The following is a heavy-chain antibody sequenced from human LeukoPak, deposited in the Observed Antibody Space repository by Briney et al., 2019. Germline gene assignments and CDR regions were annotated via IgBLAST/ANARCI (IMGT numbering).Heavy chain of an antibody. V-gene: IGHV3-21*01. J-gene: IGHJ3*02. CDR2: ISSSSSYK. Sequence: GGSLRLSCAASGFTFSSYSMNWVRQAPGKGLEWVSSISSSSSYKYYADSVKGRFAISRDNAKNTLYLQMNSLRAEDTAVYYCARDNDIYYDSSGYYYQGWAFDIWGQGTMVTVSS. CDR1: GFTFSSYS. D-gene: IGHD3-22*01. CDR3: ARDNDIYYDSSGYYYQGWAFDI.